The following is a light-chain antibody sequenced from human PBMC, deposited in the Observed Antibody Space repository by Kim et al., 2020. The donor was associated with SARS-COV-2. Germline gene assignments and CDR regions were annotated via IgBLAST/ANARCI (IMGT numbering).Light chain of an antibody. Sequence: SQGERATLSCRASQTISSTYLAWYQQKPSQAPRLLIYGASRRATGIPDRFSGTASGTDFTLTISRLEPEEFAVYYCQQYGGSPPYTFGQGTKLEI. CDR2: GAS. V-gene: IGKV3-20*01. CDR3: QQYGGSPPYT. J-gene: IGKJ2*01. CDR1: QTISSTY.